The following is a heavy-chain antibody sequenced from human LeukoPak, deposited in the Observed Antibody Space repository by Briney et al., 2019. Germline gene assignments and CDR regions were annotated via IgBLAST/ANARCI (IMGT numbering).Heavy chain of an antibody. J-gene: IGHJ4*02. D-gene: IGHD2-21*01. Sequence: SETLSLTCIVSGGSIGGYHWGWVRQPPGKGLEYISFIYYNGDTNYNPSLKRRVTMSVDTSKNPSSLKLSSVTAADTAVYYCARLGDCGHDCYSHDYWGQGTLVTVSS. CDR1: GGSIGGYH. CDR3: ARLGDCGHDCYSHDY. V-gene: IGHV4-59*08. CDR2: IYYNGDT.